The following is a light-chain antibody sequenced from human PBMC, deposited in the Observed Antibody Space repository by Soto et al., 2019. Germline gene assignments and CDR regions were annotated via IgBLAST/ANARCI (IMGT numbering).Light chain of an antibody. CDR1: QTISSW. V-gene: IGKV1-5*01. Sequence: DIQMTQSPSTLSGSVGDRVTITCRASQTISSWLAWYQQKPGKAPKLLIYEESTLHSGVPSRFSGRKVGTQFILTIDSLQPEDFATYYCQQVKSYPRTFGGGTKVEIK. J-gene: IGKJ4*01. CDR2: EES. CDR3: QQVKSYPRT.